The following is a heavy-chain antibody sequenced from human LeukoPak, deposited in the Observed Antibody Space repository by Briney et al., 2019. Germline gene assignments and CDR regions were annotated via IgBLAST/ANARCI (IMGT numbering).Heavy chain of an antibody. CDR3: ARLGYGGSGWYVDY. CDR1: GFTLSNYG. J-gene: IGHJ4*02. CDR2: IWHDGSNK. V-gene: IGHV3-33*01. D-gene: IGHD6-19*01. Sequence: PGGSLRLSCAASGFTLSNYGMHWVRQAPGKGLEWVAVIWHDGSNKYYADSVKGRFTISRDSSKNTLYLQMNSLRAEDTAVYYCARLGYGGSGWYVDYWGQGTLVTVSS.